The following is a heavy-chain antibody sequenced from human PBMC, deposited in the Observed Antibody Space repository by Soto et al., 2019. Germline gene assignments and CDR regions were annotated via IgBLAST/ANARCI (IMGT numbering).Heavy chain of an antibody. V-gene: IGHV1-3*01. CDR1: GYTFTSYG. CDR3: ARDPNDSSAYYHHYYYGMDV. J-gene: IGHJ6*02. CDR2: INAGNGNT. Sequence: ASVKVSCKASGYTFTSYGIHWVRQAPGQRLEWTGWINAGNGNTKYSEKFQGRVIITRDTSASTAYLELSSPRSEDTAVYYCARDPNDSSAYYHHYYYGMDVWGQGTTVTVSS. D-gene: IGHD3-22*01.